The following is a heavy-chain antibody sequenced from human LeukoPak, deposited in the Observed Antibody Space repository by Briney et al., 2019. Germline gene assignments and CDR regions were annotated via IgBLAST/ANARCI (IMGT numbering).Heavy chain of an antibody. V-gene: IGHV3-7*01. CDR2: IKQDGSEK. J-gene: IGHJ3*02. CDR3: ARVRGGYCSSTSCYKAFDI. D-gene: IGHD2-2*02. CDR1: GFTFGSYW. Sequence: GGSLRLSCAASGFTFGSYWMSWVRQAPGKGLEGVANIKQDGSEKYYVDSVTGRFTISRDNAKNSLYLQMNSLRAEDTAVYYCARVRGGYCSSTSCYKAFDIWGQGTMVTVSS.